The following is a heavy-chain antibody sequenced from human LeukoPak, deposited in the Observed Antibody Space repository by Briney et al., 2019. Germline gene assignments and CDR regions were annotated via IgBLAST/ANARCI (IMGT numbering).Heavy chain of an antibody. J-gene: IGHJ4*02. CDR2: ISGDGSSI. V-gene: IGHV3-74*01. D-gene: IGHD2-8*01. Sequence: GGSLRLSCIASGFTFSDYWMHWVRQAPGKGPVWVSRISGDGSSIFYADSVKGRFTISRDNAKNSLYVQMNSLRADDSAVYYCARSSNGVYVQWGQGTLVTVSS. CDR1: GFTFSDYW. CDR3: ARSSNGVYVQ.